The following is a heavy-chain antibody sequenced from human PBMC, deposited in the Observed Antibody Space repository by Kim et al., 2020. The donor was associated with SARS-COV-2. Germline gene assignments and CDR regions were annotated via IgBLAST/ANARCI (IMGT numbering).Heavy chain of an antibody. D-gene: IGHD2-21*01. CDR1: GFTFSDFY. CDR2: ISTGGTDT. J-gene: IGHJ3*01. V-gene: IGHV3-11*01. CDR3: ATELFPRCGSSRFYV. Sequence: GGSLRLSCAASGFTFSDFYMNWVRQAPGKGLEWMSFISTGGTDTFYSDSVQGRFTISRDNTDNSLCLQMDSLRADDTARYYCATELFPRCGSSRFYVWG.